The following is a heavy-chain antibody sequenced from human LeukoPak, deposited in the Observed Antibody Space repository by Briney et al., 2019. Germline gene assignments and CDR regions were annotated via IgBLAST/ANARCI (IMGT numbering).Heavy chain of an antibody. J-gene: IGHJ4*02. CDR3: ARGWSRDY. CDR1: GFTSSTYE. V-gene: IGHV3-48*03. CDR2: ISTSGSSR. Sequence: GGSLRLSCAASGFTSSTYEMNWVRQAPGKGLEWVSYISTSGSSRFYADSVRGRFTLSRDNVKDSLSLQMNSLRVEDTAVYFCARGWSRDYWGQGTLVTVSS.